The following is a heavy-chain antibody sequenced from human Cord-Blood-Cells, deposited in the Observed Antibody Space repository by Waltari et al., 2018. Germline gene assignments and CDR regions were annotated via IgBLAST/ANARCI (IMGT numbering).Heavy chain of an antibody. J-gene: IGHJ6*02. Sequence: EVQLVESGGGLVQPGGSLRLSCAASGFTFSSYEMNWVGQAPGKGLEWVSYISSSGSTIYYADSVKGRFTIYRDNAKNSLYLQMNSLRAEDTAVYYCARAVAVADENYYGMDVWGQGTTVTVSS. CDR2: ISSSGSTI. V-gene: IGHV3-48*03. CDR1: GFTFSSYE. D-gene: IGHD6-19*01. CDR3: ARAVAVADENYYGMDV.